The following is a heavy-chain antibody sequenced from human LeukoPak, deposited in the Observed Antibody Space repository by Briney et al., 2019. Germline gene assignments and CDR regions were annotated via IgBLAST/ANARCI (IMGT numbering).Heavy chain of an antibody. D-gene: IGHD3-16*01. J-gene: IGHJ4*02. CDR2: IRYDGSNK. V-gene: IGHV3-30*02. Sequence: PGGSLRLSCAASGFTFSIYGMHWVRQAPSKGLEWVAFIRYDGSNKYYADSVKGRFTISRDNSKNTLYLQMNSLRAEDTAVYYCAKDGGYENFLGEPGYWGQGTLVTVSS. CDR3: AKDGGYENFLGEPGY. CDR1: GFTFSIYG.